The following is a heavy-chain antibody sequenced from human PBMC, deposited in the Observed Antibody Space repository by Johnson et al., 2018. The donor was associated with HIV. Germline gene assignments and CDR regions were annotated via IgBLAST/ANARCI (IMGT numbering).Heavy chain of an antibody. CDR2: IYSGGST. CDR3: ARDELRDTGAFDI. CDR1: RFTFSSYA. Sequence: VQLVESGGGLVQPGGSLRLSCSASRFTFSSYAMDWVRQAPGKGLEWVSVIYSGGSTSYADSVKGRFTISRDNSKNTLHLQMNSLRAEDTAVYYCARDELRDTGAFDIWGQGTMVTVSS. D-gene: IGHD2-8*02. V-gene: IGHV3-23*03. J-gene: IGHJ3*02.